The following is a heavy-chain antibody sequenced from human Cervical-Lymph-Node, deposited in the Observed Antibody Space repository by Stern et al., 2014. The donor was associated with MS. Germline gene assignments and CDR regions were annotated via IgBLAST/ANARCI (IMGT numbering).Heavy chain of an antibody. CDR2: MNPTSGHT. J-gene: IGHJ4*02. D-gene: IGHD4-17*01. Sequence: VQLVQSGAEVRKPGASVTVSCKASGYTFTNYDIHWVRQATGQGLEWMGWMNPTSGHTAYAQNFQGRVTMTRDTSIRTAYMELSSLRSEDTALYYCARSEYGDWDSWGQGTLVIVSS. CDR3: ARSEYGDWDS. V-gene: IGHV1-8*01. CDR1: GYTFTNYD.